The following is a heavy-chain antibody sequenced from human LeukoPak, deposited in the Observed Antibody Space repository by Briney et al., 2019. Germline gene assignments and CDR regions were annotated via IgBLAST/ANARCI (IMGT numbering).Heavy chain of an antibody. CDR3: ARDRIAASGTWYYGMGV. Sequence: SVKVSCKASGGTFSSYAISWVRQAPGQGLEWMGRIIPILGIANYAQKFQGRVTITADKSTSTAYMELSSLRSEDTAVYYCARDRIAASGTWYYGMGVWGQGTTVTVSS. CDR2: IIPILGIA. D-gene: IGHD6-13*01. V-gene: IGHV1-69*04. J-gene: IGHJ6*02. CDR1: GGTFSSYA.